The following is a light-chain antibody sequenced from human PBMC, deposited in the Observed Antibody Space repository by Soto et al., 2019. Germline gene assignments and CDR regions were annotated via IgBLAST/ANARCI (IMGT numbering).Light chain of an antibody. CDR2: EVS. CDR3: SSYTSSSIDYV. J-gene: IGLJ1*01. V-gene: IGLV2-14*01. CDR1: SSDVGGYNY. Sequence: QSALTQPASVSGSPGQSITISCTGTSSDVGGYNYVSWYQQHPGKAPKLMIYEVSNRPSGVSNRFSGSKSGNTGSLTISGLQAGDEADYYCSSYTSSSIDYVFGTGTKVTVL.